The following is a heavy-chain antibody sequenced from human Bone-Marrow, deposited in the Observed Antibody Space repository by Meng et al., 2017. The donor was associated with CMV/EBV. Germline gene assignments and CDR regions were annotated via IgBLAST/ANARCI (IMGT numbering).Heavy chain of an antibody. Sequence: SETLSLTCTVSGGSVSSGSYYWSWIRQPPGKGLEWIGEINHSGSTNYNPSLKSRVTISVDTSKNQFSLKLSSVTAADTAVYYCARSGGFWSGYYYYGMDVWGQGTTVTVSS. D-gene: IGHD3-3*01. CDR2: INHSGST. V-gene: IGHV4-61*01. CDR1: GGSVSSGSYY. CDR3: ARSGGFWSGYYYYGMDV. J-gene: IGHJ6*02.